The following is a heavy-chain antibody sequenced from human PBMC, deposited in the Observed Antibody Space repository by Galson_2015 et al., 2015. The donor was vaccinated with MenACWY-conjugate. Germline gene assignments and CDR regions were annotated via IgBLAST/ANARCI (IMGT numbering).Heavy chain of an antibody. V-gene: IGHV1-69*02. Sequence: RQAPGQGLEWMGRIIPILGIANYAQKFQGRVTVTADKSTSTAYMELSSLRSEDTAVYYCARTGYSSSWYNSDGMDVWGQGTTVTVSS. D-gene: IGHD6-13*01. CDR3: ARTGYSSSWYNSDGMDV. CDR2: IIPILGIA. J-gene: IGHJ6*02.